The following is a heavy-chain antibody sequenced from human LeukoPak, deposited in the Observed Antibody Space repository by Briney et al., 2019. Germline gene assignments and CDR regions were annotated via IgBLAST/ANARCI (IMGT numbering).Heavy chain of an antibody. Sequence: PGGSLRLSCAASGFTFSSYSMNWVRQAPGKGLEWVSSISSSSSYIYYADSVKGRFTISRDNAENSLYLQMNSLRAEDTAVYYCARDGVYYDSSGLDYWGQGTQVTVSS. J-gene: IGHJ4*02. CDR3: ARDGVYYDSSGLDY. D-gene: IGHD3-22*01. V-gene: IGHV3-21*01. CDR2: ISSSSSYI. CDR1: GFTFSSYS.